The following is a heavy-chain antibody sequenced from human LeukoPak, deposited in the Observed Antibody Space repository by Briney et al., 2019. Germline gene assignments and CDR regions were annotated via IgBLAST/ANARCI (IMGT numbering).Heavy chain of an antibody. D-gene: IGHD5-18*01. CDR1: GFTFSNYA. V-gene: IGHV3-23*01. CDR2: ISATGGST. CDR3: AKARLWTIDY. J-gene: IGHJ4*02. Sequence: GGSLRLSCAASGFTFSNYAMSWVRQAPGKGLQWVSGISATGGSTYYADSVRGRFTVSRDRSKSSLYLQMNSLRVEDTAVYYCAKARLWTIDYWGQGTLVTVSS.